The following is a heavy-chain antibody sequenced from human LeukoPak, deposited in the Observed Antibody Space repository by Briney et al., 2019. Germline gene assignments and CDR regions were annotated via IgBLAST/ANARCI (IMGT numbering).Heavy chain of an antibody. Sequence: SSETLSLTCTVSGGSISSGGYYWSWIRQHQGKGLEWIGYIYYSGSTYYNPSLKSRVTISVDTSKNQFSLKLSSVTAADTAVYYCARASSGYYSSWGQGTLVTVSS. CDR3: ARASSGYYSS. D-gene: IGHD3-22*01. CDR2: IYYSGST. J-gene: IGHJ5*02. V-gene: IGHV4-31*03. CDR1: GGSISSGGYY.